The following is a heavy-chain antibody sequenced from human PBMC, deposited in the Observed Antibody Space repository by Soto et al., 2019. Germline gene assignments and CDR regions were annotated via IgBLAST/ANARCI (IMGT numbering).Heavy chain of an antibody. CDR3: AIDLVVPAAIPPAYYSTVF. V-gene: IGHV1-2*02. Sequence: DSVKVSCKASGYTFTGYYMHWVRQAPGQGLEWMGWINPNSGGTNYAQKFQGRVTMTRDTSISTAYMELSRLRSDDTAVYYCAIDLVVPAAIPPAYYSTVFWGQRPMVTV. J-gene: IGHJ6*02. CDR2: INPNSGGT. CDR1: GYTFTGYY. D-gene: IGHD2-2*01.